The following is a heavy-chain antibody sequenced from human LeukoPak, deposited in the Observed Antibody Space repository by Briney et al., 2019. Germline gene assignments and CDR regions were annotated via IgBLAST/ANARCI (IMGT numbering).Heavy chain of an antibody. Sequence: SQTLSLTCAISGDIFSSNSAAWNWIRQSPSRGLEWLGRTYYRSKWYNDYAVSVKSRITINPDTSKNQFSLQLNSVTPEDTAVYYCARDLVAVAGSDWFDPWGQGTLVTVSS. V-gene: IGHV6-1*01. CDR3: ARDLVAVAGSDWFDP. D-gene: IGHD6-19*01. J-gene: IGHJ5*02. CDR1: GDIFSSNSAA. CDR2: TYYRSKWYN.